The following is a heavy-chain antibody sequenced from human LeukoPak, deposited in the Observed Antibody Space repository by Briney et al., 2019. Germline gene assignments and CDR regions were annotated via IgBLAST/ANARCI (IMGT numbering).Heavy chain of an antibody. CDR1: GGTFSSYA. V-gene: IGHV1-69*13. Sequence: SVKVSCKASGGTFSSYAISWVRQAPGQGLEWMGGTIPIFGTANYAQKFQGRVTITADESTSTAYMELSSLRSEDTAVYYCARDRDDSSGYYNYWGQGTLVTVSS. D-gene: IGHD3-22*01. CDR2: TIPIFGTA. J-gene: IGHJ4*02. CDR3: ARDRDDSSGYYNY.